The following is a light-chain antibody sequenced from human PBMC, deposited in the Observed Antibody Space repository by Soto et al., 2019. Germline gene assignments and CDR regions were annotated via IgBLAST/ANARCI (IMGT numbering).Light chain of an antibody. CDR2: GAY. CDR1: QSISNY. Sequence: DIQMTQSPSSLSASVGARVTITCRASQSISNYLNWYQQRLGKAPKLLIFGAYTLQSGVPPRFSGSGSGTEFTLTIRSLQPEDSATYFCIQHNTYPRTFGQGTKVDIK. V-gene: IGKV1-17*01. J-gene: IGKJ1*01. CDR3: IQHNTYPRT.